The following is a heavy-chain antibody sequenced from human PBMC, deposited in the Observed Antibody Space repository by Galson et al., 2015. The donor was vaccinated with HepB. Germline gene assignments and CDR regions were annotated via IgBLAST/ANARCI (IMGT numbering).Heavy chain of an antibody. Sequence: QSGAEVKRPGESLKISCKGSGYYLTSYWIGWVRQMPGKGLEWMGIIYPGSSDTRYSPSFQGQVTISADKSTTYLQWSSLKASDTAMYYCARLNTGPDYWGQGTLVTVPS. CDR1: GYYLTSYW. CDR2: IYPGSSDT. CDR3: ARLNTGPDY. D-gene: IGHD5-18*01. V-gene: IGHV5-51*01. J-gene: IGHJ4*02.